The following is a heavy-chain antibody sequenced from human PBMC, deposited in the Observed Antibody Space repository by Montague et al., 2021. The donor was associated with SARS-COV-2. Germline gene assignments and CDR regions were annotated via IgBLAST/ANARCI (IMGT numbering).Heavy chain of an antibody. V-gene: IGHV4-59*12. J-gene: IGHJ5*02. CDR2: IFHGGST. CDR1: GGSISGYY. CDR3: ARGEAQEGRWFDP. Sequence: SETLSLTCTVSGGSISGYYWSWVRQSPGKGLEWIGYIFHGGSTDYNPSLMSRFTLSGDMSKNQFSLQVTSVTAADSAVYYCARGEAQEGRWFDPWGQGTLVTVSS.